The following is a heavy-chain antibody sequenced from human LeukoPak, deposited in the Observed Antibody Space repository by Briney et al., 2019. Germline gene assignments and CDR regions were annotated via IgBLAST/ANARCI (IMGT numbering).Heavy chain of an antibody. D-gene: IGHD3-16*02. V-gene: IGHV4-39*01. Sequence: SETLSLTCTVSGGSISSSSYYWGWIRQPPGKGLEWIGSIYYGGSTYYNPSLKSRVTISVDTSKNQFSLKLSSVTAADTAVYYCARWIVSSFDYWGQGTLVTVSS. J-gene: IGHJ4*02. CDR2: IYYGGST. CDR3: ARWIVSSFDY. CDR1: GGSISSSSYY.